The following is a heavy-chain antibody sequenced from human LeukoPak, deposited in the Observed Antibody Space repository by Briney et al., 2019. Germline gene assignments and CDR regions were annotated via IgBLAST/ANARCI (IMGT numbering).Heavy chain of an antibody. CDR1: GYTFTGYY. J-gene: IGHJ5*02. D-gene: IGHD3-9*01. Sequence: GASVKVSCKASGYTFTGYYMHWVRQAPGQGLEWMGRINPNSGGTNYAQKFQGRATMTRDTSISTAYMELSRLRSDDTAVYYCARAYYDILTGYLYNWFDPWGQGTLVTVSS. CDR2: INPNSGGT. CDR3: ARAYYDILTGYLYNWFDP. V-gene: IGHV1-2*06.